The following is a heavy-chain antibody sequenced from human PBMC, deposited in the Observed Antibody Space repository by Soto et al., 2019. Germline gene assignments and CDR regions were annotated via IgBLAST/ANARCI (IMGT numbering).Heavy chain of an antibody. CDR1: GFTFSSYA. J-gene: IGHJ4*02. CDR3: AKNRGSGSYYNRY. V-gene: IGHV3-23*01. Sequence: GGSLRLSCAASGFTFSSYAMSWVRQAPGKGLGWVSAISGSGGSTYYADSVKGRFTISRDNSKNTLYLQMNSLRAEDTAVYYCAKNRGSGSYYNRYWGQGTLVTVSS. CDR2: ISGSGGST. D-gene: IGHD3-10*01.